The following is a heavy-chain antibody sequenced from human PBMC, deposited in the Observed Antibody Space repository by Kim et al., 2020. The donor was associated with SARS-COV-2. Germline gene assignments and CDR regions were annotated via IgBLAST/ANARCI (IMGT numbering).Heavy chain of an antibody. CDR3: ARASSITMI. CDR2: GST. Sequence: GSTYYNPSLKSRVTISVDTSKNQFSLKLSSVTAADTAVYYCARASSITMIWGQGTLVTVSS. J-gene: IGHJ4*02. V-gene: IGHV4-31*02. D-gene: IGHD3-22*01.